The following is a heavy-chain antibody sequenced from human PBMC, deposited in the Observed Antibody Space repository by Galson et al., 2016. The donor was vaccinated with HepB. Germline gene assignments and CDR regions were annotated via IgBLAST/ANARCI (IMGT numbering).Heavy chain of an antibody. V-gene: IGHV3-74*01. Sequence: SLRLSCAASGFTVSNNWMHWVRQAPGKGLMWVSRIHSDGSITNYADPVKGRFTISTDNAKNTVYLQMNSLGAEDTAVYYCARHIGGRGYFDYWGQGTLVTVSS. D-gene: IGHD2-21*01. J-gene: IGHJ4*02. CDR1: GFTVSNNW. CDR2: IHSDGSIT. CDR3: ARHIGGRGYFDY.